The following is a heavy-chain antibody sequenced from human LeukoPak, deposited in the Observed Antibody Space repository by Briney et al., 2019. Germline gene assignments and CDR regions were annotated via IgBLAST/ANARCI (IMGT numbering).Heavy chain of an antibody. CDR1: GYTFTSYD. CDR3: ARGIAVAGTRWFDP. V-gene: IGHV1-8*01. D-gene: IGHD6-19*01. Sequence: GASVKVSCKASGYTFTSYDINWVRQATGQGLEWMGWMNPNSGNTGYAQKFQGRVTITRNTSISTAYMELSSLRSEDTAVYYCARGIAVAGTRWFDPWGQGTLVTVSS. CDR2: MNPNSGNT. J-gene: IGHJ5*02.